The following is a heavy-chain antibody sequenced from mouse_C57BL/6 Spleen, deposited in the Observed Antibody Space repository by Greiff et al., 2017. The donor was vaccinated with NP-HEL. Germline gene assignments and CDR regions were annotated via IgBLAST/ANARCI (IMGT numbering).Heavy chain of an antibody. CDR1: GYAFSSSW. J-gene: IGHJ3*01. D-gene: IGHD2-2*01. CDR2: IYPGDGDT. V-gene: IGHV1-82*01. Sequence: QVQLQQSGPELVKPGASVKISCKASGYAFSSSWMNWVKQRPGKGLEWIGRIYPGDGDTNYNGKFKGKATLTADKSSSTAYMQLSSLTSEDSAVYFCARGGYDGGAWFAYWGQGTLVTVSA. CDR3: ARGGYDGGAWFAY.